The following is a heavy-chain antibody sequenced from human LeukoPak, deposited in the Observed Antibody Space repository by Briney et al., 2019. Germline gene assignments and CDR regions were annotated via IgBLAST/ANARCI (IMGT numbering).Heavy chain of an antibody. D-gene: IGHD3-10*01. CDR2: IYHSGST. J-gene: IGHJ4*02. CDR1: GGSISSGGYS. V-gene: IGHV4-30-2*01. CDR3: ARAGITIANYYFDY. Sequence: SQTLSLTCAVSGGSISSGGYSWSWIRQPPGKGLEWIGYIYHSGSTYYNPSLKSRVTISVDRSKNQSSLKLSSVTAADTAVYYCARAGITIANYYFDYWGQGTLVTVSS.